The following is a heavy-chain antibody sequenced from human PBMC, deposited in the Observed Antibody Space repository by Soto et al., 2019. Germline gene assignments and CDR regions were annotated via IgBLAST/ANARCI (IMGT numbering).Heavy chain of an antibody. V-gene: IGHV4-59*01. CDR2: IYYSGST. Sequence: ASETLSLTCTVSGGSISSYYWSWIRQPPGKGLEWIGYIYYSGSTNYNPSLKSRVTISVDTSKNQFSLKLSSVTAADTAMYYCARESSTSINWFDPWGQGTLVTVSS. D-gene: IGHD6-6*01. CDR1: GGSISSYY. J-gene: IGHJ5*02. CDR3: ARESSTSINWFDP.